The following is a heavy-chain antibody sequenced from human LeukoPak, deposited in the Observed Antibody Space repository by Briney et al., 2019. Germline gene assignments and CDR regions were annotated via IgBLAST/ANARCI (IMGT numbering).Heavy chain of an antibody. CDR1: GFTFRSDA. J-gene: IGHJ6*03. V-gene: IGHV3-23*01. Sequence: GGPMRLSGAASGFTFRSDAMSLRRDARGGGLEGVSAMYGGGNNTYYADSVRRLFIISGDNSNSPLYLQKNRLSVETAAVYYCAKTQDGGSRYYYSHMDVWGQGTPVTVSS. D-gene: IGHD1-26*01. CDR2: MYGGGNNT. CDR3: AKTQDGGSRYYYSHMDV.